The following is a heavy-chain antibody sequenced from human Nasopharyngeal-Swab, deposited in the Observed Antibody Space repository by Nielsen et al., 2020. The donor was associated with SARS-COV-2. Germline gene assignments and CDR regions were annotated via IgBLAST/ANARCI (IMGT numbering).Heavy chain of an antibody. CDR3: ARAGVDTSTGSSGGCFDY. CDR1: GGPISSRSSY. J-gene: IGHJ4*02. D-gene: IGHD3-9*01. Sequence: SETLSLTCTVSGGPISSRSSYWGWIRQPPGKGLEWIGSIYYSGSTYYTPSLESRVTISVDTSKSQFSLKLRSVTAADTAVYYCARAGVDTSTGSSGGCFDYWGQGALVTVSS. V-gene: IGHV4-39*01. CDR2: IYYSGST.